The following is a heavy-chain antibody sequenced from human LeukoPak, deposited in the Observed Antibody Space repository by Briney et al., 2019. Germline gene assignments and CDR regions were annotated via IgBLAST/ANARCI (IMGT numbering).Heavy chain of an antibody. CDR1: GGSISSSSYY. CDR3: ARPAEATGYAEYFQH. CDR2: IYYSGST. Sequence: PSETLSLTCTVSGGSISSSSYYWGWIRQPPGKGLEWIGSIYYSGSTYYNPSLKSRVTISVDTSKNQFSLKLSSVTAADTAVYYCARPAEATGYAEYFQHWGQGTLVTVSS. D-gene: IGHD5-12*01. J-gene: IGHJ1*01. V-gene: IGHV4-39*01.